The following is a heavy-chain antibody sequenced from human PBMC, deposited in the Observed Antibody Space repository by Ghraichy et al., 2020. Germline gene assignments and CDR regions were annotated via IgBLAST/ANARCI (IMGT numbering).Heavy chain of an antibody. V-gene: IGHV4-59*01. D-gene: IGHD3-10*01. CDR1: GGSISSYY. J-gene: IGHJ6*02. Sequence: SETLSLTCTVSGGSISSYYWSWIRQPPGKGLEWIGYIYYSGSTNYNPSLKSRVTISVDTSKNQFSLKLSSVTAADTAVYYCARDRGSGSYYNKNYYYGMDVWGQGTTVTVSS. CDR3: ARDRGSGSYYNKNYYYGMDV. CDR2: IYYSGST.